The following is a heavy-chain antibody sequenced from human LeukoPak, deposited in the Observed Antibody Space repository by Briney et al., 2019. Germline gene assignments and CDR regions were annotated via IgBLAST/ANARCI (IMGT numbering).Heavy chain of an antibody. CDR1: GGSISSYY. D-gene: IGHD3-10*01. V-gene: IGHV4-59*01. CDR2: IYYSGST. J-gene: IGHJ6*02. CDR3: ARDRITTVRGALRYYGMDV. Sequence: SETLSLTCTVSGGSISSYYWSWIRQPPGKGLEWIGYIYYSGSTNYNPSLKSRVTISVDTSKNQFSLKLNSVTAADTAVYYCARDRITTVRGALRYYGMDVWGQGTTVTVSS.